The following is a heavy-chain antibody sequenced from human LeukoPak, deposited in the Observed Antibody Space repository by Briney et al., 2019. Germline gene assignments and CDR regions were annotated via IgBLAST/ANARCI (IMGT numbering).Heavy chain of an antibody. CDR3: ARDFNWAVDY. CDR2: ISNDGNTG. J-gene: IGHJ4*02. D-gene: IGHD3-16*01. V-gene: IGHV3-30-3*01. Sequence: GGSLRLSCAASEFMFSAYNMRLVRQVPGGGLKWLAIISNDGNTGHYADSEEGRFTISKNTTKDPVFLKINRESADHTAVYYCARDFNWAVDYWGQGPRVTVSS. CDR1: EFMFSAYN.